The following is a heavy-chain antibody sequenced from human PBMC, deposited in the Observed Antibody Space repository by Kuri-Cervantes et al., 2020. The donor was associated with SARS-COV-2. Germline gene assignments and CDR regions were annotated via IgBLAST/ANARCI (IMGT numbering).Heavy chain of an antibody. CDR3: ARANSGSYYGAFDI. J-gene: IGHJ3*02. D-gene: IGHD1-26*01. CDR2: ITRSSVYI. Sequence: GGSLRLSCVASGFTFSAYTLNWVRQAPGKGLEWVSSITRSSVYISYADSLKGRFTISRDNAKNTLYLQMNSLRAEDTAVYYCARANSGSYYGAFDIWGQGTMVTVSS. CDR1: GFTFSAYT. V-gene: IGHV3-21*01.